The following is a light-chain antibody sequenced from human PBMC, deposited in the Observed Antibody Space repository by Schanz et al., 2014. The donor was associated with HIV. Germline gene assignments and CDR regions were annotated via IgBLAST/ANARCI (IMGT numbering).Light chain of an antibody. CDR2: SAS. Sequence: EIVLTQSPGTLSLSPGERATLSCRASQSVSSSYLAWYQQKRGQVPRLLIYSASRRANGIPDRFSGSGSETDFTLTISRLEPEDFAVYYCQQYGSSPFGQGTRLEIK. J-gene: IGKJ5*01. V-gene: IGKV3-20*01. CDR1: QSVSSSY. CDR3: QQYGSSP.